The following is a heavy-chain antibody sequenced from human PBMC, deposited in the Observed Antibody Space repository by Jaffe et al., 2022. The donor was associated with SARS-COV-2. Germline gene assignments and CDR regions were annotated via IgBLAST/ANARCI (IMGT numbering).Heavy chain of an antibody. J-gene: IGHJ3*02. D-gene: IGHD1-7*01. Sequence: EVQLVESGGGLVKPGGSLRLSCAASGFTFSNAWMSWVRQAPGKGLEWVGRIKSKTDGGTTDYAAPVKGRFTISRDDSKNTLYLQMNSLKTEDTAVYYCTTEGLELDDAFDIWGQGTMVTVSS. CDR3: TTEGLELDDAFDI. CDR2: IKSKTDGGTT. CDR1: GFTFSNAW. V-gene: IGHV3-15*01.